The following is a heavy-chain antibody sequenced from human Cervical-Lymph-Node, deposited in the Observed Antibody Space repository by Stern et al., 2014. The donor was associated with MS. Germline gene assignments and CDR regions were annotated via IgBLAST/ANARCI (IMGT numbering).Heavy chain of an antibody. V-gene: IGHV1-46*01. CDR3: AKFHLGEPFDY. CDR1: GYTFTSDS. J-gene: IGHJ4*02. Sequence: QVQLVQSGTEVKKPGASVKVSCKASGYTFTSDSMHWVRQAPGLGLEWIGIISPSRGDTHYAQKFQGRVSMTRDTSTSTFYMELRSLRSEDTAVYYCAKFHLGEPFDYWGQGTLVTVSS. D-gene: IGHD3-16*01. CDR2: ISPSRGDT.